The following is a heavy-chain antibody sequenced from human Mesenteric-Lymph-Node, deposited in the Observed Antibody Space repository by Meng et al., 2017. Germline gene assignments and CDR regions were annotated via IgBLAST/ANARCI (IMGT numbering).Heavy chain of an antibody. Sequence: QGQLQESAPGPVTPPQTLSLTCTVSGGSISSGGYYWSWIRQHPGKGLEWIGYIYYSGSTYYNPSLKSRVTISVDTSKNQFSLKLSSVTAADTAVYYCARDRTGEPSSYFDYWGQGTLVTVSS. J-gene: IGHJ4*02. D-gene: IGHD7-27*01. V-gene: IGHV4-31*03. CDR2: IYYSGST. CDR1: GGSISSGGYY. CDR3: ARDRTGEPSSYFDY.